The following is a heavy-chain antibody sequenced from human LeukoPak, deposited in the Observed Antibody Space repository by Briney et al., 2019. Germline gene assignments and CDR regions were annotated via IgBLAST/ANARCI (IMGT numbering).Heavy chain of an antibody. CDR3: ASPRSSYYDSSGSFDY. CDR2: INPNSGGT. CDR1: GYTFTGYY. Sequence: GASVTVSCKASGYTFTGYYMHWVRQAPGQGLEWMGWINPNSGGTNYAQKFQGRVTMTRDTSISTAYMELSRLRSDDTAVYYCASPRSSYYDSSGSFDYWGQGTLVTVSS. V-gene: IGHV1-2*02. D-gene: IGHD3-22*01. J-gene: IGHJ4*02.